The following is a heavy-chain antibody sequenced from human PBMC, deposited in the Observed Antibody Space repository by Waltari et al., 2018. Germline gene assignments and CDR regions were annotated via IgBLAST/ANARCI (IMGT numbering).Heavy chain of an antibody. V-gene: IGHV3-23*03. Sequence: EVQLFQSGGGLVQPGGSLRLSCAGSGFPFSNSVMSWVRQAPGKGLEWVSVIYTGGSTHYADSVKGRFTVSRDNSKSTLYLQMDTLTPEDTAVYYCAKEGGGVTFDIWGQGTMVTVSS. CDR3: AKEGGGVTFDI. CDR1: GFPFSNSV. CDR2: IYTGGST. J-gene: IGHJ3*02. D-gene: IGHD2-8*02.